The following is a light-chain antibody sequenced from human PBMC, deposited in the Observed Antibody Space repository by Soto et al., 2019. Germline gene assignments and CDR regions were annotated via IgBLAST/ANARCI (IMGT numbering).Light chain of an antibody. V-gene: IGKV3-20*01. Sequence: EIVLTQSPATLSLSPGERATLSCRASQSISGYLGWYQQKPGQAPRLLIYGASSRATGIPDRFSGSGSGTDFTLTISRLEPEDFAVYSCQQYGSSPVTFGQGTRLEIK. CDR3: QQYGSSPVT. CDR2: GAS. J-gene: IGKJ5*01. CDR1: QSISGY.